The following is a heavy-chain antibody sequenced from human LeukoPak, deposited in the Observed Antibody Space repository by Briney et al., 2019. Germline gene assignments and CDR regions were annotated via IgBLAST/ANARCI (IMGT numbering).Heavy chain of an antibody. CDR1: GDSISRSTYY. Sequence: TSETLSLTCTVSGDSISRSTYYWAWIRQPPGKGLEWVGSVYYGRSPYFNPSLESRATISVDTSKNHFSLKMSSVTAADTAVYYCARSSGTGTFSYWGQGTLVTVSS. J-gene: IGHJ4*02. V-gene: IGHV4-39*02. D-gene: IGHD6-25*01. CDR3: ARSSGTGTFSY. CDR2: VYYGRSP.